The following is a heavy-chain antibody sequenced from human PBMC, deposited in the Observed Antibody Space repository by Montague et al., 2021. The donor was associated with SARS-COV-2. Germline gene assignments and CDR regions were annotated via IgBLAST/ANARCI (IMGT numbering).Heavy chain of an antibody. J-gene: IGHJ4*02. Sequence: SETLSLTCSVFGVSISSTSFFWSWIRQPPGKGLEWVGSMYSSGTTYYNSSLKSRVTISGDASRNQLSVRLCSVTAADTAVYYCARSTSGWFIYWGQGTLVTVSS. V-gene: IGHV4-39*01. CDR3: ARSTSGWFIY. D-gene: IGHD6-19*01. CDR2: MYSSGTT. CDR1: GVSISSTSFF.